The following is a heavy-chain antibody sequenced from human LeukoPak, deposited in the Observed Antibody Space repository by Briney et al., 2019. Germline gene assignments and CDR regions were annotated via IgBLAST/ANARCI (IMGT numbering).Heavy chain of an antibody. Sequence: GGSLKVSCAASGFTFNNYAMTWVRQAPGKGLEWVSTISGGGDNTYYADSVRGRFTISRDNAKNTLHLQMNSLRVEDTAVYYCAKDLRCTDGSCKYFESWGQGTLVTVSS. V-gene: IGHV3-23*01. CDR1: GFTFNNYA. CDR3: AKDLRCTDGSCKYFES. D-gene: IGHD2-15*01. CDR2: ISGGGDNT. J-gene: IGHJ4*02.